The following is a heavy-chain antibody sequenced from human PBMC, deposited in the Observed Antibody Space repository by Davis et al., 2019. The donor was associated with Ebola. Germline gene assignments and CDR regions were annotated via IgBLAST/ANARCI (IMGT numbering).Heavy chain of an antibody. CDR2: INPNFGGT. CDR3: TTPGGQDSGYDVFDI. D-gene: IGHD5-12*01. J-gene: IGHJ3*02. Sequence: AASVKVSCKASGYTFAAHYIHWVRQAPGQGFEWVGRINPNFGGTIYAQKFQGRVTMTRDTSTTTVYMDLSSLRSEDTALYYCTTPGGQDSGYDVFDIWGQGKMVTVSS. V-gene: IGHV1-2*06. CDR1: GYTFAAHY.